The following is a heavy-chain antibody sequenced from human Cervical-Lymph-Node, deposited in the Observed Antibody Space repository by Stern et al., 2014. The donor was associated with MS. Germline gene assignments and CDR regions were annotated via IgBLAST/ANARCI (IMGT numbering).Heavy chain of an antibody. CDR2: IYPGDSDS. CDR1: GYTFANFW. D-gene: IGHD1-1*01. J-gene: IGHJ1*01. Sequence: VQLVESGAEVRKSGESLKISCQVSGYTFANFWIAWVRQMPGKGLELMGIIYPGDSDSRYSPSFQGQVPFSADKSINTAYLHLSSLKASDTATYFCARRANSGTSSWIEYWGQGTLVTVSS. V-gene: IGHV5-51*03. CDR3: ARRANSGTSSWIEY.